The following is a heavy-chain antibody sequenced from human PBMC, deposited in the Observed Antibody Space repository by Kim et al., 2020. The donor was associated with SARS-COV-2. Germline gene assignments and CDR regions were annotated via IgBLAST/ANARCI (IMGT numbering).Heavy chain of an antibody. J-gene: IGHJ6*02. CDR2: IYYSGST. D-gene: IGHD3-10*01. Sequence: SETLSLTCTVSGGSISRSSYHWGWIRQPPGKGLEWIGSIYYSGSTYYNPSLKSRVTISVDTSKDQFSLKLSSVTAADTAVYYCARTYYYGSGTYYYYGMDVWGQGTTVTVSS. CDR1: GGSISRSSYH. CDR3: ARTYYYGSGTYYYYGMDV. V-gene: IGHV4-39*01.